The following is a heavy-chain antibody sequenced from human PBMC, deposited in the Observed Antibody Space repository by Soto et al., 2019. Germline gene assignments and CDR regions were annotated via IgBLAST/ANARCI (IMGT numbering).Heavy chain of an antibody. J-gene: IGHJ5*02. D-gene: IGHD3-3*01. CDR3: ARAGYDYDFWSDNWFDP. V-gene: IGHV4-30-4*01. CDR1: GGSISSGDYY. CDR2: IYYSGST. Sequence: PSEPLSVTCTVSGGSISSGDYYWSWIRQPPGKGLEWIGYIYYSGSTYYNPSLKSRVTISVDTSKNQFSLKLSSVTAADTAVYYCARAGYDYDFWSDNWFDPWGQGTLVTVSS.